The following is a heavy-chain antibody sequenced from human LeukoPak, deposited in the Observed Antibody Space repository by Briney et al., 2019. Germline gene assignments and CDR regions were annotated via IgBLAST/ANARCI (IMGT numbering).Heavy chain of an antibody. D-gene: IGHD6-13*01. CDR3: ARHLSNSSSWNTYDY. V-gene: IGHV5-51*01. J-gene: IGHJ4*02. CDR2: IYPGDSDT. CDR1: GYSFTSYW. Sequence: PGESLKISCKGSGYSFTSYWIGWVRQMPGKGLEWMGIIYPGDSDTRYSPSFQGQVTISADKSISTAYLQWSSLKASDTAMYYCARHLSNSSSWNTYDYWGQGTLVTVSS.